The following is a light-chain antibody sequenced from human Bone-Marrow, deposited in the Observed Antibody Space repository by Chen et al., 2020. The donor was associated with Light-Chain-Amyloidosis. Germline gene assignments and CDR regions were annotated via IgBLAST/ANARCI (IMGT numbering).Light chain of an antibody. V-gene: IGLV1-40*01. Sequence: QSVLTQPPPVSGAPGQRVTISGTGSSSNIGAGYDVHWYQQLPGTAPKPLIYGNSNRPSGVPDRFSGSKSGTSASLAITWLQAEDEADYYCQSYDSSLSGYVFGTGTKVTVL. CDR3: QSYDSSLSGYV. J-gene: IGLJ1*01. CDR1: SSNIGAGYD. CDR2: GNS.